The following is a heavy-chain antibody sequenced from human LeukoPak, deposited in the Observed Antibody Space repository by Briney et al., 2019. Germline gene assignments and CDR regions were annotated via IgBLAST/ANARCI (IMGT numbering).Heavy chain of an antibody. CDR1: GYSFTSYW. D-gene: IGHD3-9*01. Sequence: GESLKISCKGSGYSFTSYWIGWVRQMPGKGLEWMGIIYPGDSDTRYSPSFQGQVTISADKSISTAYLQWSSLKASDTAMYYCARSDYDILTGYYRLDYWGQGTLVTVSS. CDR2: IYPGDSDT. V-gene: IGHV5-51*01. J-gene: IGHJ4*02. CDR3: ARSDYDILTGYYRLDY.